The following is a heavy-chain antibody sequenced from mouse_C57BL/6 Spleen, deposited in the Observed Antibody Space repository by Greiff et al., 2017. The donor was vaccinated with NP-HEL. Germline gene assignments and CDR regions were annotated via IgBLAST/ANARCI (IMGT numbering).Heavy chain of an antibody. CDR1: GFTFSSYA. D-gene: IGHD2-2*01. V-gene: IGHV5-4*01. Sequence: EVQLVESGGGLVKPGGSLKLSCAASGFTFSSYAMPWVRQTPEKRLEWVATISDGGSYTYYPDNVKGRFTISRDNAKNNLYLQMSHLKSEDTAMYYCARDQGVTTVGFDYWGQGTTLTVSS. CDR3: ARDQGVTTVGFDY. CDR2: ISDGGSYT. J-gene: IGHJ2*01.